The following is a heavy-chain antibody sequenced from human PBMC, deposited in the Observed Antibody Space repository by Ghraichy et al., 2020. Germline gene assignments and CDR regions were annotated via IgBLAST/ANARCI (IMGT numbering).Heavy chain of an antibody. D-gene: IGHD6-13*01. J-gene: IGHJ6*02. CDR2: IYSGGST. Sequence: GGSLRLSCAASGFTVSSNYMSWVRQAPGKGLEWVSVIYSGGSTYYDDSVKGRFTISRHNSKNTLYLQMNSLRAAVTAVYYCARDYSSSSYCYYGMDVWGQGTTVTVSS. CDR1: GFTVSSNY. CDR3: ARDYSSSSYCYYGMDV. V-gene: IGHV3-53*04.